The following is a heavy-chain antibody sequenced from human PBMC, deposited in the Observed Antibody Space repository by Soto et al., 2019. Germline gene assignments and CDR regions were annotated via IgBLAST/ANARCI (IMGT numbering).Heavy chain of an antibody. Sequence: QVQLQESGPGLVKPSQTLSLTCTVSGGSVRSGDFYWSWIRQPPGKGLEWIGYIYYSGSTYYNPSLNSRVIISVDTSKNQFSLKVNSVTAADTAVYYWARTSVTAMDFNHWGQGALVAVAS. J-gene: IGHJ4*02. V-gene: IGHV4-30-4*01. CDR2: IYYSGST. CDR1: GGSVRSGDFY. CDR3: ARTSVTAMDFNH. D-gene: IGHD4-17*01.